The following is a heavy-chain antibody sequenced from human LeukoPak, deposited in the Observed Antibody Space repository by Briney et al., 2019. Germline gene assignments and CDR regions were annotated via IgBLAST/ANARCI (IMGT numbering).Heavy chain of an antibody. CDR2: MNPNSGNT. CDR3: AREDCSGGSCYSGYFDY. J-gene: IGHJ4*02. V-gene: IGHV1-8*01. CDR1: GYSFTSYD. Sequence: ASVKVSCKASGYSFTSYDINWVRQASGQGLEWMGWMNPNSGNTGFAQKFQGRVTMTRNTSISTAYIELSSLTSEDTAMYYCAREDCSGGSCYSGYFDYWGQGTLVTVSS. D-gene: IGHD2-15*01.